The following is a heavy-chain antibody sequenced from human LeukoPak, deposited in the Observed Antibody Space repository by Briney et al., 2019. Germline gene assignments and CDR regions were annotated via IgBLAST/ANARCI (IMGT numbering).Heavy chain of an antibody. CDR2: IGTAGDT. Sequence: PGGSLRLSCAASGFTFSSYDMHWVPQATGKGLEWVSAIGTAGDTNYPGYVKGRFTISRENAKHSLYLQMNSLRAGDTVVYCCARAVGLNWFDPWGQGTLVTVSS. D-gene: IGHD1-26*01. V-gene: IGHV3-13*01. CDR3: ARAVGLNWFDP. J-gene: IGHJ5*02. CDR1: GFTFSSYD.